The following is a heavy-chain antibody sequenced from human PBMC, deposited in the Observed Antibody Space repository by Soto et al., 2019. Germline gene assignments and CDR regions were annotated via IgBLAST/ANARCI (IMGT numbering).Heavy chain of an antibody. CDR3: ARDRRNNTAMILDY. Sequence: SVKVSCKASGGTFSSYAISWVRQAPGQGLEWMGGIIPIFGTANYAQKYQGRVTITADESTSTAYMELSSLRSEDTAVYYCARDRRNNTAMILDYWGQGTLVTVSS. D-gene: IGHD5-18*01. V-gene: IGHV1-69*13. CDR1: GGTFSSYA. CDR2: IIPIFGTA. J-gene: IGHJ4*02.